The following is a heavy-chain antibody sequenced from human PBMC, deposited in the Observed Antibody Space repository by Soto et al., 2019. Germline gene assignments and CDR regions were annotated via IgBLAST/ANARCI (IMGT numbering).Heavy chain of an antibody. CDR1: GFTFSSYW. CDR2: INSDGSST. V-gene: IGHV3-74*01. J-gene: IGHJ6*02. Sequence: EVQLVESGGGLVQPGGSLRLSCAASGFTFSSYWMHWVRQAPGKGLVWVSRINSDGSSTSYEDSVKGRFTISRDNAKNTPYLQMNSLSAEDTSVYYCERAGDYYGMDVWGQGTTVTVSS. CDR3: ERAGDYYGMDV.